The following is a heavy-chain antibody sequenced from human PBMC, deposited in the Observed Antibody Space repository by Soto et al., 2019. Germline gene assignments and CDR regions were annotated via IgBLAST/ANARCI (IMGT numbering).Heavy chain of an antibody. Sequence: QVQLQESGPGLVKPSETLSLTCTVSGGSISSYYWSWIRQPPGKGLEWIGYIYYSGSTNYNPSLKRRVTISVDTSKIHFSLKLSSVTAAGTAVYYCARHGAAAGYYDYWGQGTLVTVSS. J-gene: IGHJ4*02. CDR1: GGSISSYY. CDR3: ARHGAAAGYYDY. CDR2: IYYSGST. V-gene: IGHV4-59*08. D-gene: IGHD6-13*01.